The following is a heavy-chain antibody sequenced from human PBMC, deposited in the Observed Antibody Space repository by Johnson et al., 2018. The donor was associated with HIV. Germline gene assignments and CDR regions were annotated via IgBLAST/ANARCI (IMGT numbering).Heavy chain of an antibody. V-gene: IGHV3-30*03. D-gene: IGHD3-22*01. J-gene: IGHJ3*02. Sequence: QVQLVESGGGVVQPGRSLRLSCAASGFTFSSYGMHWVRQAPGKGLEWVAVISYDGSNEYYADSVKGRFTISRDNSKNTLYLQMNSLRTEDTAVYYCARGQRVSMIVVLDIWGQGTMVTVSS. CDR3: ARGQRVSMIVVLDI. CDR1: GFTFSSYG. CDR2: ISYDGSNE.